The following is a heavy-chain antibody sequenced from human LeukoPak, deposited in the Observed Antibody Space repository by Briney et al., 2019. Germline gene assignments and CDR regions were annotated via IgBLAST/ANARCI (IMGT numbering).Heavy chain of an antibody. CDR2: ISSSSSYI. J-gene: IGHJ5*02. Sequence: GGSLRLSCAASGFTFSDYYMSWIRQAPGKGLEWVSSISSSSSYIYYADSVKGRFTISRDNAKNSLYLQMNSLRAEDTAVYFCARGSSNVAARNNWFDPWGQGTLVTVSS. V-gene: IGHV3-11*06. CDR3: ARGSSNVAARNNWFDP. D-gene: IGHD6-6*01. CDR1: GFTFSDYY.